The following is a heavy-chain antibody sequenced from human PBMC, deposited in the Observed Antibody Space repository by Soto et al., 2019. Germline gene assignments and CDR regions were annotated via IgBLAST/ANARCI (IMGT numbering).Heavy chain of an antibody. CDR3: VRGASGYYYVDS. J-gene: IGHJ4*02. CDR2: INSGGSTT. D-gene: IGHD3-22*01. CDR1: GYTLSSHW. Sequence: EVQLVESGGGLVQPGGSLRLSCAASGYTLSSHWIHWVRQAPGKGLVWVSRINSGGSTTDYADSVKGRFTISRDNAKNTLYLQMNGLRGEDTAVYHCVRGASGYYYVDSWGQGTLVTVSS. V-gene: IGHV3-74*01.